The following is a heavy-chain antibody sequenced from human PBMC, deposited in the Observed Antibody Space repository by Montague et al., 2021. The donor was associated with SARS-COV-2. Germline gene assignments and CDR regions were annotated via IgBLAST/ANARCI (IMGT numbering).Heavy chain of an antibody. CDR2: IYYRGST. Sequence: SETLSLTCTVSGGSISSSSYYCACIRQPPGKGLVWIGSIYYRGSTYYNPSLKSRVFISVDTSKNQLSLTLTSVTAADTAVYYCATQEDPSGWIPGPFDFWGQGTLLSVSS. CDR1: GGSISSSSYY. D-gene: IGHD6-19*01. J-gene: IGHJ4*02. V-gene: IGHV4-39*01. CDR3: ATQEDPSGWIPGPFDF.